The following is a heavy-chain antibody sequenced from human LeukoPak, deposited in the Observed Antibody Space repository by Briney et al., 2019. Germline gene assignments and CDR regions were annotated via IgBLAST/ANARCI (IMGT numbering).Heavy chain of an antibody. CDR3: ARGGIVGVCNWFDP. CDR1: GYTFTGYY. V-gene: IGHV1-2*02. D-gene: IGHD1-26*01. Sequence: ASLKVSCKASGYTFTGYYIHWVRQAPGQGLEWMGWINPNSGGTNYAQKFQGRVTMTRDTSISTAYMELSRLRSDDTAVYYCARGGIVGVCNWFDPWGQGTLVTVSS. CDR2: INPNSGGT. J-gene: IGHJ5*02.